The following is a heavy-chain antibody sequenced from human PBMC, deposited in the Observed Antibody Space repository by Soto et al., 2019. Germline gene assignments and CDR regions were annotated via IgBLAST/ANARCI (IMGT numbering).Heavy chain of an antibody. CDR1: GGATNSFY. CDR2: IYYSGGT. Sequence: SETPSPPRTVSGGATNSFYRGWIPAPPGKGLEWIGYIYYSGGTNYNPSLKSRVTISVDTSKNQFSLKLSSVTAADTAVYYCARDDYYDSSGYYGMDVWGQGTTVTVSS. V-gene: IGHV4-59*01. CDR3: ARDDYYDSSGYYGMDV. J-gene: IGHJ6*02. D-gene: IGHD3-22*01.